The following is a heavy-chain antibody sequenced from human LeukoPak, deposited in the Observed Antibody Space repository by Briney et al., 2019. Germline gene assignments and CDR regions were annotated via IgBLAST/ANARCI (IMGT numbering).Heavy chain of an antibody. J-gene: IGHJ5*02. Sequence: EASVKVSCKVSGYTLTELSMHWVRQAPGKGLEWMGGFDPEDGETIYAQKFQGRVTITTDESTSTAYMELSSLRSEDTAVYYCARVPGAARPGWFDPWGQGTLVTVSS. D-gene: IGHD6-6*01. V-gene: IGHV1-24*01. CDR2: FDPEDGET. CDR1: GYTLTELS. CDR3: ARVPGAARPGWFDP.